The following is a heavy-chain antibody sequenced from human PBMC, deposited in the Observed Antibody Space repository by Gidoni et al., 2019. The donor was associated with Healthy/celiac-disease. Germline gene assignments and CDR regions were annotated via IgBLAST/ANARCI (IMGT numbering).Heavy chain of an antibody. CDR1: SGSIRSGGYS. V-gene: IGHV4-30-2*01. D-gene: IGHD3-10*01. CDR3: AGGNDYYGSGTQAH. CDR2: TYHSGST. J-gene: IGHJ4*02. Sequence: PLQESGAGLVKPSQTMSLTSTIASGSIRSGGYSWSWIRQPPGTGLELIGYTYHSGSTYYNPSLKNRVTISVDRSKYQFSLKLSSVTAADTAVYYCAGGNDYYGSGTQAHWGQGTLVTVSS.